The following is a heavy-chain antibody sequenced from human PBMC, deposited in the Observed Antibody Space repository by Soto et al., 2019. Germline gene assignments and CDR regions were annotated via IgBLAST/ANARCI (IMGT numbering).Heavy chain of an antibody. V-gene: IGHV3-66*01. CDR1: GFTVSSKY. Sequence: EVHLVESGGGLVQPGGSLRLSCAASGFTVSSKYMSWVRQAPGKGREWVSLIQSGGPTYYADSVKGRFTISRDTSENTLHLQMDSLRAEDTAVSYCARDAVLCDGGRCYGVPLAVWGKGTTVTVSS. CDR2: IQSGGPT. CDR3: ARDAVLCDGGRCYGVPLAV. J-gene: IGHJ6*04. D-gene: IGHD2-15*01.